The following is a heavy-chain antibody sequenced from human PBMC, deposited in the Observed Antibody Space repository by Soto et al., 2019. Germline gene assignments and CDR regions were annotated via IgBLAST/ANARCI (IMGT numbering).Heavy chain of an antibody. J-gene: IGHJ6*02. V-gene: IGHV1-46*01. CDR1: GYTFTSYY. Sequence: ASGKVCCKASGYTFTSYYMHWVRQAPGQGLEWMGIINPSGGSTSYAQKFQGRVTMTRDTSTSTVYMELSSLRSEDTAVYYCARDPNKPAYYYGMDVWGQGTTVTVSS. CDR2: INPSGGST. CDR3: ARDPNKPAYYYGMDV.